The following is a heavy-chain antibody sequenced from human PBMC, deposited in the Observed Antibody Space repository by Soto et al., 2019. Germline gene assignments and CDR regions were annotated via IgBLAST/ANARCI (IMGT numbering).Heavy chain of an antibody. CDR2: INGDGRYT. J-gene: IGHJ3*02. CDR3: ARSYCCGGSCLGYDAFDI. CDR1: GFIFGDYW. D-gene: IGHD2-15*01. V-gene: IGHV3-74*01. Sequence: EVQLVESGGGLVQPGGSLRLSCAASGFIFGDYWMHWVRQAPGKGLVWVSRINGDGRYTTYADSVKGRFTISRDNAKNPWYLQMNSLWDEDTAGYYCARSYCCGGSCLGYDAFDIWGQGTLVTVSS.